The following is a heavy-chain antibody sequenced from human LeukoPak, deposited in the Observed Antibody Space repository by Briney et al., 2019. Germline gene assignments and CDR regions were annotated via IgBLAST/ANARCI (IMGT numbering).Heavy chain of an antibody. V-gene: IGHV3-23*01. CDR2: ISGSGGST. J-gene: IGHJ3*02. D-gene: IGHD4-23*01. CDR1: GFTFSSYA. CDR3: ARGSTVVPSDAFDI. Sequence: GGSLRLSCAASGFTFSSYAMSWVRQAPGKGLEWVSAISGSGGSTYYADSVKGRFTISRDNAKNSLYLQMNSLRAEDTAVYYCARGSTVVPSDAFDIWGQGTMVTVSS.